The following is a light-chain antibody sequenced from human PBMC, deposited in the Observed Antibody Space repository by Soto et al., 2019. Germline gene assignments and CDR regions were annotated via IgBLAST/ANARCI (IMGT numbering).Light chain of an antibody. Sequence: DIVMTQSPDSLAVSLGERATINCKSSQSVLYSSNNKNYLAWYQQKPGQPPKLLIYWASTRESWVPDRFSGSGSGTDFTLTISSLQAEDVAGYYCQQYYSTPLTFGGGTKVEIK. J-gene: IGKJ4*01. V-gene: IGKV4-1*01. CDR2: WAS. CDR1: QSVLYSSNNKNY. CDR3: QQYYSTPLT.